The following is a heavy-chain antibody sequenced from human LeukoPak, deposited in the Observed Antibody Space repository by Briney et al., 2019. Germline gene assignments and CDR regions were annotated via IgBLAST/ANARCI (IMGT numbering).Heavy chain of an antibody. Sequence: PGGSLRLSCAASGFTFRRYWMHWVRQVPGKGPEWVTRINEVASIITYADSVKGRVTISRDNAKNTLYLQMNGLRAEDTAVYYCVRDLILVWTPGDDFDHWGQGTLVTVSS. CDR3: VRDLILVWTPGDDFDH. V-gene: IGHV3-74*01. J-gene: IGHJ4*02. D-gene: IGHD3-16*01. CDR2: INEVASII. CDR1: GFTFRRYW.